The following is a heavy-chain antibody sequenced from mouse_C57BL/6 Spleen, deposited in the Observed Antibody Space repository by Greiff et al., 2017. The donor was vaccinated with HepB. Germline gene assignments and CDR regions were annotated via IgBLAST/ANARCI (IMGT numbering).Heavy chain of an antibody. CDR3: ARPITTVGRGAMDD. Sequence: QVQLQQPGAELVKPGASVKMSCKASGYTFTSYWITWVKQRPGQGLEWIGDIYPGSGSTNYNEKFKSKATLTVDTSSSTAYMQLSSLASEDSAVYYCARPITTVGRGAMDDWGQGTSVTVSS. J-gene: IGHJ4*01. V-gene: IGHV1-55*01. D-gene: IGHD1-1*01. CDR1: GYTFTSYW. CDR2: IYPGSGST.